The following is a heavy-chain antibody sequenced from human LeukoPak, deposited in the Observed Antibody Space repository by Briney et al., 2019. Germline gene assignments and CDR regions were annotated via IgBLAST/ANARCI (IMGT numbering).Heavy chain of an antibody. D-gene: IGHD3-16*02. V-gene: IGHV3-23*01. J-gene: IGHJ6*03. CDR3: AKDGSWGDYQFYFYIDV. CDR1: GFTSGNSA. CDR2: ISASGHYT. Sequence: GGSLRLSCAVSGFTSGNSAMSWVRQAPGKGLEWISGISASGHYTYTADSLKGRFTISRDNSKNTLYLQMNSLRAEDTALHYCAKDGSWGDYQFYFYIDVWGNGTTVTVSS.